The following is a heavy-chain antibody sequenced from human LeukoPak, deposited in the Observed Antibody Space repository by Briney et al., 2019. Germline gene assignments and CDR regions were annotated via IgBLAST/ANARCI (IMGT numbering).Heavy chain of an antibody. CDR3: AAAGLGVAHWFDP. J-gene: IGHJ5*02. Sequence: GESLRLSCVMSGASLSSYGMHWVRQAPGKGLEWLAWLPYDGSYNSTAASLKGRFAISKDITKNTVYLDMDSLTPEDTAVYYCAAAGLGVAHWFDPWGQGTLVTVSS. CDR1: GASLSSYG. D-gene: IGHD6-19*01. CDR2: LPYDGSYN. V-gene: IGHV3-30*02.